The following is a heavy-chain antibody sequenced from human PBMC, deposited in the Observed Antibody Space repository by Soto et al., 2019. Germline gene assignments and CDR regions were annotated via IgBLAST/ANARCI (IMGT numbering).Heavy chain of an antibody. CDR2: IYYSGRT. J-gene: IGHJ4*02. D-gene: IGHD1-1*01. V-gene: IGHV4-31*03. CDR3: AREVIVNWNRANYYDY. Sequence: QVQLQESGPGLVKPSQTLSLICSVSGGSITSASYHWTWIRQHPGRGLEWLANIYYSGRTYYNPSLKGRATISIDTSKNQFSLNVSSVTAADTAVYYCAREVIVNWNRANYYDYWGQGSWSPLL. CDR1: GGSITSASYH.